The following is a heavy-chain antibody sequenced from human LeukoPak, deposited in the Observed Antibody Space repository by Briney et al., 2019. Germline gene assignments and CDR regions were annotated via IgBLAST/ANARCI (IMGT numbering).Heavy chain of an antibody. V-gene: IGHV3-30*02. CDR1: GFTFSSYS. D-gene: IGHD3-10*01. CDR3: ARRPYGSGSYYDY. CDR2: IRYDGSNK. Sequence: PGGSLRLSCAASGFTFSSYSMHWVRQAPGKGLEWVAFIRYDGSNKYYADSVKGRFTISRDNSKNTLYLQMNSLRAEDTAVYYCARRPYGSGSYYDYWGQGTLVTVSS. J-gene: IGHJ4*02.